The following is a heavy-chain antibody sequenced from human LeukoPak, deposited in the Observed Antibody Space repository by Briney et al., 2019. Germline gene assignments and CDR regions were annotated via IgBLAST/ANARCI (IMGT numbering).Heavy chain of an antibody. J-gene: IGHJ4*02. CDR2: ILSGGST. CDR3: AKASELLHFDY. CDR1: GFTFSNSG. D-gene: IGHD1-26*01. V-gene: IGHV3-23*01. Sequence: GGSLRLSCAASGFTFSNSGMSWVRLAPGKGLEWVSTILSGGSTYYADSVKGRFTISRDNSKITLYLQMNSLRAEDTAVYYCAKASELLHFDYWGQGTLVTVSS.